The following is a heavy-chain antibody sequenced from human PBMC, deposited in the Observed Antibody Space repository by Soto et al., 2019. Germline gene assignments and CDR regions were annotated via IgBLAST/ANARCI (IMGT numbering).Heavy chain of an antibody. CDR3: AKSPYGDYERYLDY. D-gene: IGHD4-17*01. Sequence: EVQLVESGGGLVQPGRSLRLSCAASGFTFDDYAMHWVRQAPGKGLEWVSAISWNSDTIGYADSVKGRFTISRDNAKTSLYLPMNSLRPEDTALYYCAKSPYGDYERYLDYWGQGTLVTVSS. CDR1: GFTFDDYA. V-gene: IGHV3-9*01. J-gene: IGHJ4*02. CDR2: ISWNSDTI.